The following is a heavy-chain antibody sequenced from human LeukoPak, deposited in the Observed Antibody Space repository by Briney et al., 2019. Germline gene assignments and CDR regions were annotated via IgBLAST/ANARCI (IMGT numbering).Heavy chain of an antibody. Sequence: GSSVKVSCKASGGTFSSYAINWVRQATGQGLEWMGWMNPNSGNTGYAQKFQGRVTMTRNTSISTAYMELSSLRSEDTAVYYCARRSSSWYNWFDPWGQGTLVTVSS. CDR1: GGTFSSYA. CDR3: ARRSSSWYNWFDP. V-gene: IGHV1-8*02. J-gene: IGHJ5*02. D-gene: IGHD6-13*01. CDR2: MNPNSGNT.